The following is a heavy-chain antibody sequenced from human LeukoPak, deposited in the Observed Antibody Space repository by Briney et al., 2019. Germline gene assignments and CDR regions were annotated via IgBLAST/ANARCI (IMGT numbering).Heavy chain of an antibody. Sequence: PSQTLSLTCAVSGGSISSGGYSWSWIRQPPGKGLEWIGYIYHSGSTYYNPSLKSRVTISVDRTKNQFSLKLSSVTAADTAVYYCARGGYSYGSHRFDYWGQGTLVTVSS. CDR2: IYHSGST. CDR1: GGSISSGGYS. J-gene: IGHJ4*02. D-gene: IGHD5-18*01. CDR3: ARGGYSYGSHRFDY. V-gene: IGHV4-30-2*01.